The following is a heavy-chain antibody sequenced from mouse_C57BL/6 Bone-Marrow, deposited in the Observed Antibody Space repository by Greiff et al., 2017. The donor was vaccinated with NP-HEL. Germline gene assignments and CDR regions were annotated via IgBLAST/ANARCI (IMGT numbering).Heavy chain of an antibody. D-gene: IGHD3-2*02. CDR1: GYTFTSYW. J-gene: IGHJ2*01. CDR2: IYPGSGST. Sequence: QVQLQQSGAELVKPGASVKMSCKASGYTFTSYWITWVQQSPGQGLEWIGDIYPGSGSTNYNEKFKSKATLTVDTSSSTAYMQLSSLTSEDSAVYYCASPSSGYILDYWGQGTTLTVSA. CDR3: ASPSSGYILDY. V-gene: IGHV1-55*01.